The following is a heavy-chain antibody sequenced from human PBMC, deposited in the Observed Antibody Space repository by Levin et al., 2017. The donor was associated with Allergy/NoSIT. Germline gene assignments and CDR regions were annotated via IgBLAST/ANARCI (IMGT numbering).Heavy chain of an antibody. CDR3: ARDGRKSSVGWFDP. V-gene: IGHV3-11*01. J-gene: IGHJ5*02. D-gene: IGHD1-26*01. Sequence: LSLTCAVSGFSFSDYYMAWIRQAPGKGLEWISYISSRGTTQYYADSVRGRFAISRDNAQNSLYLEMHNLGADDSAVYYCARDGRKSSVGWFDPWGQGTLVNVSS. CDR1: GFSFSDYY. CDR2: ISSRGTTQ.